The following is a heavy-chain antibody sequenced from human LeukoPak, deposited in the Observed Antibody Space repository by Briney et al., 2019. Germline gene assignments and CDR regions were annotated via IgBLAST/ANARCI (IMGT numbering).Heavy chain of an antibody. V-gene: IGHV3-48*03. CDR2: IISSGSTI. Sequence: GSLRLSCAASGFTFSSYEMNWVRQAPGKGLEWVSYIISSGSTIYYSDSVQCRFNISRDNAKNSLFLQMNSLRAEDTAVYYCARDLGWDIDYWGQGTLVTVSS. CDR1: GFTFSSYE. CDR3: ARDLGWDIDY. D-gene: IGHD6-19*01. J-gene: IGHJ4*02.